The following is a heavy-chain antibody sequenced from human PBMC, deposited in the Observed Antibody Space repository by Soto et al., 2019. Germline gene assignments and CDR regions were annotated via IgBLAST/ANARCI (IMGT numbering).Heavy chain of an antibody. CDR1: GFTFSSSW. D-gene: IGHD2-15*01. Sequence: EVQLVESGGGLVQPGGSLRLSCAASGFTFSSSWMHWVGKAPGKGLVWVSRINSDGSSTSYADSVKGRFTISRDNAKNTLYLQMNSLRAEDTAVYYCVRTSLVVAAATREDYWGQGTLVTVSS. CDR3: VRTSLVVAAATREDY. CDR2: INSDGSST. J-gene: IGHJ4*02. V-gene: IGHV3-74*01.